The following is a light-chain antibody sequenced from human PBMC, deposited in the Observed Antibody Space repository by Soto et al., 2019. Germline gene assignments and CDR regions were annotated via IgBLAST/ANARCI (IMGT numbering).Light chain of an antibody. CDR3: SSYTSSSTLS. J-gene: IGLJ2*01. CDR1: SSDVGGYNY. CDR2: DVS. V-gene: IGLV2-14*01. Sequence: QSALTQPASVSGSPGQSITISCTGTSSDVGGYNYVSWYQQHPGKAPKLMIYDVSNRPSGVSNRFSGSKSGNTASLTISGLQAEDEAEYYCSSYTSSSTLSFGGGTQLTVL.